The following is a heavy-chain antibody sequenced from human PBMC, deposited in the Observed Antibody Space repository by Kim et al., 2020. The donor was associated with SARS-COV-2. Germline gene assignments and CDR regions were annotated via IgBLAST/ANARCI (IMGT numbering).Heavy chain of an antibody. D-gene: IGHD3-22*01. CDR2: IVVGSGNA. CDR3: AADGPSYYFDNRDYKALDV. V-gene: IGHV1-58*01. Sequence: SVKVSCKASGFTFSTSAVQWVRQARGQRLEWMGWIVVGSGNANYAQKFQGRVTITRDMSTNTAFMDLSGLTSEDTAVYYCAADGPSYYFDNRDYKALDVWGQGTTVTVTS. CDR1: GFTFSTSA. J-gene: IGHJ6*02.